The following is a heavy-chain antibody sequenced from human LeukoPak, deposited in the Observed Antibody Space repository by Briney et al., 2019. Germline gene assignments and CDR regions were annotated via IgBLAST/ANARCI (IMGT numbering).Heavy chain of an antibody. J-gene: IGHJ4*02. CDR3: ARDPGWRGPIVLMVHFDY. V-gene: IGHV3-21*01. Sequence: PGGSLRLSCAASGFTFSSYSMNWVRQAPGKGLEWVSSISSSSSYIYYADSVKGRFTISRDNAKNSLYLQMNSLRAEDTAVYYCARDPGWRGPIVLMVHFDYWGQGTLVTVSS. CDR1: GFTFSSYS. CDR2: ISSSSSYI. D-gene: IGHD2-8*01.